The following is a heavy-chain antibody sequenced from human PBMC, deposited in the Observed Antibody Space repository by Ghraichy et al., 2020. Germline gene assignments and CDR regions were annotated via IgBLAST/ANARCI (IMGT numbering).Heavy chain of an antibody. D-gene: IGHD5-24*01. Sequence: SETLSLTCTVSGGSISSSSYYWGWIRQSPGKGLEWIGSIYYSGSTYYNPSLKSRVTISVDTSKNQFSLKLSSVTAADTAVYYCARLRDGYRWGQGTLVTVSS. CDR2: IYYSGST. J-gene: IGHJ4*02. CDR3: ARLRDGYR. V-gene: IGHV4-39*01. CDR1: GGSISSSSYY.